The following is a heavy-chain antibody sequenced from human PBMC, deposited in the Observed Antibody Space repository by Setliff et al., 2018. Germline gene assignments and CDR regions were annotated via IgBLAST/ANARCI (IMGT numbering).Heavy chain of an antibody. Sequence: GSLRLSCAASGFIFSDYYMDWVRQAPGKGLEWIGYIYNSESTNYNPSLKSRVTISVDTSKNQISLKLTSVTAADTAVYYCARPHGGDYAFDIWGQGRMVTVSS. V-gene: IGHV4-59*01. J-gene: IGHJ3*02. CDR1: GFIFSDYY. CDR3: ARPHGGDYAFDI. CDR2: IYNSEST. D-gene: IGHD3-16*01.